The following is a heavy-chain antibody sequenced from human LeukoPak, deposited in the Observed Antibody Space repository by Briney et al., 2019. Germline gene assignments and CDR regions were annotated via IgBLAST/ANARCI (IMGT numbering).Heavy chain of an antibody. D-gene: IGHD2-21*01. CDR1: GGSTSSYY. Sequence: SETLSLTCTVSGGSTSSYYWSWIRQPAGKGLEWIGRIYTSGSTNYNPSLKSRVTMSVDTSKNQFSLKLSSVTAADTAVYYCARNPPYCGGDCYSDAFDIWGQGTMVTVSS. CDR2: IYTSGST. V-gene: IGHV4-4*07. CDR3: ARNPPYCGGDCYSDAFDI. J-gene: IGHJ3*02.